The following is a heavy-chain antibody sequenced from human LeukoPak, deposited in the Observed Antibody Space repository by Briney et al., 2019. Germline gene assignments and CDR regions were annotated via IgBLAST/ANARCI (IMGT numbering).Heavy chain of an antibody. J-gene: IGHJ4*02. CDR2: IYYSGSI. D-gene: IGHD6-13*01. CDR3: ARGRISSSY. V-gene: IGHV4-59*01. Sequence: SVTLSLTCTVSGGSISSYHWSWTRQPPGKGLEWIGYIYYSGSINYNPTLKSRVTISIDTSKNQISLKLSSVTAADTAVYYCARGRISSSYWGQGTLVTVSS. CDR1: GGSISSYH.